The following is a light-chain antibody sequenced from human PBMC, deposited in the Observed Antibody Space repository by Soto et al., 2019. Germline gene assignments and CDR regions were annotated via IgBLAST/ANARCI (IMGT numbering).Light chain of an antibody. CDR3: LQHNSYPRT. Sequence: DIQMTQSPSTLSASVGDRVTITCRASEKINKWLAWYQQKPGKDPKRLIYAASSLQSGVPSRFSGSGSGTEFNLTISSLQTEDFATYYCLQHNSYPRTFGQGTKVDIK. CDR1: EKINKW. CDR2: AAS. V-gene: IGKV1-17*01. J-gene: IGKJ1*01.